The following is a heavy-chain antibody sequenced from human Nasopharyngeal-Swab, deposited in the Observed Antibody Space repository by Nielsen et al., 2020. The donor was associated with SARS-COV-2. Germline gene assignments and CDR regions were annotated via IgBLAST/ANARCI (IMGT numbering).Heavy chain of an antibody. CDR3: ARAGSGYSGYVGY. CDR1: GFTFSSYS. D-gene: IGHD5-12*01. J-gene: IGHJ4*02. V-gene: IGHV3-48*04. Sequence: GESLKISCAASGFTFSSYSMNWVRQAPGKGLEWVSYISSSSSTIYYADSVKGRFTISRDNAKNSLYLQMNSLRAEDTAVYYCARAGSGYSGYVGYWGQGTLVTVSS. CDR2: ISSSSSTI.